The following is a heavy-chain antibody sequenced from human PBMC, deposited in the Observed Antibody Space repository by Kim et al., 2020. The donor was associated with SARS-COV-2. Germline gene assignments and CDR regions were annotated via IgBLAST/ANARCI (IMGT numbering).Heavy chain of an antibody. CDR3: ARGFVSSSTDY. V-gene: IGHV1-18*01. J-gene: IGHJ4*02. Sequence: TNYAQKLQGRVTMTTDTSTSTAYMELRSLRSDDTAVYYCARGFVSSSTDYWGQGTLVTVSS. CDR2: T. D-gene: IGHD6-13*01.